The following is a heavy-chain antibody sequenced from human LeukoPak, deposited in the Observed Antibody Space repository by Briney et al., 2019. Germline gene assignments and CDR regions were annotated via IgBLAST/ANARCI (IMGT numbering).Heavy chain of an antibody. CDR3: ARGGSGYCSSTSCHNWFDS. Sequence: EASVKVSCKASGYTFTSYDINWVRQATGQGLEWMGWMNPNSGNTGYAQKFQGRVTMTRNTSISTAYMELSSLRSEDTAVYYCARGGSGYCSSTSCHNWFDSWGQGTLVTVSS. J-gene: IGHJ5*01. V-gene: IGHV1-8*01. CDR1: GYTFTSYD. CDR2: MNPNSGNT. D-gene: IGHD2-2*03.